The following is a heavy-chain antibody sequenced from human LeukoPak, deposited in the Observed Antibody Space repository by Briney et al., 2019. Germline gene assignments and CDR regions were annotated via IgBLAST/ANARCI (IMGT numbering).Heavy chain of an antibody. CDR1: GGTFSSCA. D-gene: IGHD6-13*01. Sequence: ASVKVSCKASGGTFSSCAISWVRQAPGQGLEWMGGIIPIFGTANYAQKFQGRVTITADKSTSTAYMELSSLRSEDTAVYYCARGGYSSSWLGYYFDYWDHGTLVTVSS. CDR2: IIPIFGTA. V-gene: IGHV1-69*06. J-gene: IGHJ4*01. CDR3: ARGGYSSSWLGYYFDY.